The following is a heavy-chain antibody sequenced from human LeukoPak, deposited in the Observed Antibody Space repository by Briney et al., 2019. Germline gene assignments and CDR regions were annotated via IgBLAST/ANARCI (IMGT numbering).Heavy chain of an antibody. J-gene: IGHJ4*02. CDR3: ARGYYDSSGYGPTVDY. D-gene: IGHD3-22*01. CDR1: GGSISSGGYC. CDR2: IYCSGST. V-gene: IGHV4-31*03. Sequence: PSQTLSLTCTVSGGSISSGGYCWSWIRQHPGKGLEWIGYIYCSGSTYYNPSLKSRVTISVDTSKNQFSLKLSSVTAADTAVYYCARGYYDSSGYGPTVDYRGQGTLVTVSS.